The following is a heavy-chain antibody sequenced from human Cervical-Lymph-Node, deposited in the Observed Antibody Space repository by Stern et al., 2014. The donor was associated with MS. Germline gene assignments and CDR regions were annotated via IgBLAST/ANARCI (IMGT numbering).Heavy chain of an antibody. Sequence: QITLKESRPTLVKPTQTLTLTCTFSGFALTTSGVGVGWIRQPPGKALEWLGLVYWDDDSRYSPSLKSRLTITQDISKNQVVLTMTNMDPVDTATYYCAHTYNQLNFWYFDLWGRGTLVTVSS. V-gene: IGHV2-5*02. CDR3: AHTYNQLNFWYFDL. CDR1: GFALTTSGVG. J-gene: IGHJ2*01. CDR2: VYWDDDS. D-gene: IGHD5-24*01.